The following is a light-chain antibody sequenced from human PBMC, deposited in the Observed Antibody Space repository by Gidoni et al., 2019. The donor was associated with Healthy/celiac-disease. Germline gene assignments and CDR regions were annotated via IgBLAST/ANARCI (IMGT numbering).Light chain of an antibody. CDR3: QQRSNWPLT. Sequence: IVLTHSPDTLSLSPGERATLACRASQSVSSYLAWYQQKPGQAPRLLIYEASNRATGIPARFSGSGSGTDFTLTISSLEPEDFAVYYCQQRSNWPLTFXGXTKVEIK. V-gene: IGKV3-11*01. J-gene: IGKJ4*01. CDR2: EAS. CDR1: QSVSSY.